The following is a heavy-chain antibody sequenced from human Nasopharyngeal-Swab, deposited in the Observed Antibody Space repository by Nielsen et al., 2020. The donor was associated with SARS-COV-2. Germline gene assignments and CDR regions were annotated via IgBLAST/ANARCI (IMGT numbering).Heavy chain of an antibody. J-gene: IGHJ3*02. V-gene: IGHV1-69*13. CDR3: ARENIPSYYDDSRGYAGYAFDI. D-gene: IGHD3-22*01. CDR2: IIPIYGTT. Sequence: SVKVSCKASGDTFNNNAISWVRQAPGQGLEWMGGIIPIYGTTNRAQKFQGRLTITADDTTNTAYMELSSLRSEDTAVYYRARENIPSYYDDSRGYAGYAFDIWGQGTMVTVSS. CDR1: GDTFNNNA.